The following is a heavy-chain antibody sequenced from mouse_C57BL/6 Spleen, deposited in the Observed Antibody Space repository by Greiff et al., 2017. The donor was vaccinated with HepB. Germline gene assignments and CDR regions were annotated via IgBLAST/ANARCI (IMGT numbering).Heavy chain of an antibody. V-gene: IGHV1-19*01. CDR3: ARWDGSSSAWFAY. J-gene: IGHJ3*01. D-gene: IGHD1-1*01. Sequence: EVQLQQSGPVLVKPGASVKMSCKASGYTFTDYYMNWVKQSHGKSLEWIGVINPYNGGTSYNQKFKGKATLTVDKSSSTAYMELNSLTSEDSAVYYCARWDGSSSAWFAYWGQGTLVTVSA. CDR1: GYTFTDYY. CDR2: INPYNGGT.